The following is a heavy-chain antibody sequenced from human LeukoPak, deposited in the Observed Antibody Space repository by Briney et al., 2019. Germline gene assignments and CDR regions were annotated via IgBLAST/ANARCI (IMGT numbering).Heavy chain of an antibody. J-gene: IGHJ4*02. CDR3: ARDDSSSSPGFDY. D-gene: IGHD6-6*01. CDR1: GGSISSGGYY. Sequence: SQTLSLTCTVSGGSISSGGYYWSWIRQPPGKGLEWIGYIYHSGSTYYNPSLKSRVTISVDRSKNQFSLKLSSVTAADTGVYYCARDDSSSSPGFDYWGQGTLVTVSS. V-gene: IGHV4-30-2*01. CDR2: IYHSGST.